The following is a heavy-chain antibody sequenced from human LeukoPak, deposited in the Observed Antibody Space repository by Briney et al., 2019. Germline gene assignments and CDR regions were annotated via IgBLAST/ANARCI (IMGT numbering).Heavy chain of an antibody. CDR1: GFTFSSYS. CDR2: ISSSSYI. Sequence: GGSLRLSCAASGFTFSSYSMNWVRQAPGKGLEWVSSISSSSYIYYADSVKGRFTISRDNAKNSLYLQMNSLRAEDTAVYYCARDDIVVVPASRPFDIWGQGTMVTVSS. CDR3: ARDDIVVVPASRPFDI. V-gene: IGHV3-21*01. J-gene: IGHJ3*02. D-gene: IGHD2-2*01.